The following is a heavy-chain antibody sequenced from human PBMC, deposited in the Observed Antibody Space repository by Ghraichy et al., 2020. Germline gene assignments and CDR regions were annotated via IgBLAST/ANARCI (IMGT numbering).Heavy chain of an antibody. CDR1: GFSVSDNH. V-gene: IGHV3-53*01. CDR3: ARGGRGVYNYC. D-gene: IGHD5-24*01. CDR2: FYPGGST. Sequence: GGSLRLSCEASGFSVSDNHMSWIRQTPGKGLEWVAAFYPGGSTDYTDSVRGRFTITTETYTNTLYLQMTNLRADDTAGYHCARGGRGVYNYCWGQGTLVTVSS. J-gene: IGHJ4*01.